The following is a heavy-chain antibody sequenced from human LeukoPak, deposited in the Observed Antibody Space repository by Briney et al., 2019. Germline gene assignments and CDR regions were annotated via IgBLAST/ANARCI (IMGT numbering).Heavy chain of an antibody. Sequence: GGSLRLSCAASGFTFSSCGMHWVRQAPGKGLEWVAFIRYHGSDKYYADSVKGRFTISRDNSENTLYPQMNSLRVEDTAVYYCAKSPSSWKFDDWGQGTLVTVSS. J-gene: IGHJ4*02. CDR3: AKSPSSWKFDD. V-gene: IGHV3-30*02. D-gene: IGHD6-13*01. CDR2: IRYHGSDK. CDR1: GFTFSSCG.